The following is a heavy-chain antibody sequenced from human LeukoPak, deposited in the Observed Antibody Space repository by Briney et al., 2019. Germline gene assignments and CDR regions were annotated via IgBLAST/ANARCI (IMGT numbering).Heavy chain of an antibody. CDR3: AKAIAAEAPFY. Sequence: PGGSLRLSCAASGFTFSSYGMHCVRQAPGKGLEWVAVIWYDGSNKYYADSVKGRFTISRDNSKNTLYLQMNSLRAEDTAVYYCAKAIAAEAPFYWGQGTLVTVSS. CDR2: IWYDGSNK. CDR1: GFTFSSYG. V-gene: IGHV3-33*06. D-gene: IGHD6-13*01. J-gene: IGHJ4*02.